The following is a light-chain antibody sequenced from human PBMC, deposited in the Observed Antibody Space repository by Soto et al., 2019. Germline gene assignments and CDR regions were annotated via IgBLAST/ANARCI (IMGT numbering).Light chain of an antibody. CDR2: GAF. Sequence: EIVMTQSPATLSVSPGETATLSCRASQSVAFHLAWYQQKPGQGPRLLIYGAFTRATGIPARFSGSGSGTEFTLTSCSLQSADLAVSYCQQYKKWPPLTFGGGTKVEIK. CDR1: QSVAFH. V-gene: IGKV3-15*01. J-gene: IGKJ4*01. CDR3: QQYKKWPPLT.